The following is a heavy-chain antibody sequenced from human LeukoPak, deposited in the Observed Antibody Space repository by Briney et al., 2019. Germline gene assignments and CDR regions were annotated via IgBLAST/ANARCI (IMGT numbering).Heavy chain of an antibody. CDR1: GFTFSSYA. V-gene: IGHV3-23*01. D-gene: IGHD6-6*01. CDR3: AKGHLYSTSSTSFDY. CDR2: VSGSGGST. J-gene: IGHJ4*02. Sequence: PGGSLRLSCAASGFTFSSYAMSWVRQAPGKGLEWVSIVSGSGGSTNYADSVKGRFTISRDNSKNTLYLQMNTLRAEDTAVYYCAKGHLYSTSSTSFDYWGQGTLVTVSS.